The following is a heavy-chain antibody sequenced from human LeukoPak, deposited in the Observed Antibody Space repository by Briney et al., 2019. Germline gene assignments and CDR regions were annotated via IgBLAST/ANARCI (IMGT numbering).Heavy chain of an antibody. J-gene: IGHJ4*02. Sequence: APVKVSCKASGYTFTTYDINWVRQATGQGLEWMGWMNPNSGNTGYAQKFQGRVTMTRNTSISTAYMELSSLRSEDTAVYYCARGRRLTGYYDFDCWGQGTLVTVSS. CDR3: ARGRRLTGYYDFDC. CDR2: MNPNSGNT. D-gene: IGHD3-9*01. V-gene: IGHV1-8*01. CDR1: GYTFTTYD.